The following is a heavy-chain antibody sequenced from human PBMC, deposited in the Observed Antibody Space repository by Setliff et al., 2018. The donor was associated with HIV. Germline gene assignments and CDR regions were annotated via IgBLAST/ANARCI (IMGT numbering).Heavy chain of an antibody. CDR3: ARQAGHVGDHFDY. V-gene: IGHV1-69*08. J-gene: IGHJ4*02. CDR1: GDIFSYQT. Sequence: VASVKVSCKASGDIFSYQTYSWVRQAPGQGLEWMGSIIPMVGSANYEGKFQGRVTIIADASTNTTYLDLTSLRSEDTALYFCARQAGHVGDHFDYWGQGTLATVSS. CDR2: IIPMVGSA. D-gene: IGHD2-21*01.